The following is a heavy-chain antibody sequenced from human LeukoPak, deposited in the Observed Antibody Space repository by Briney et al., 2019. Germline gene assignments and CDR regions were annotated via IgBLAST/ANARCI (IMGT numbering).Heavy chain of an antibody. CDR1: GFTFSSYS. J-gene: IGHJ6*03. D-gene: IGHD2-15*01. V-gene: IGHV3-21*01. CDR3: ARPVNCSGGSCRPNYYYYMDV. CDR2: ISSSSSYI. Sequence: RPGGSLRLSCAASGFTFSSYSMNWVRQAPGKGLEWVSSISSSSSYIYYADSVKGRFTISRDNAKNSLYLQMNSLRAEDTAVYYCARPVNCSGGSCRPNYYYYMDVWGKGTTVTVSS.